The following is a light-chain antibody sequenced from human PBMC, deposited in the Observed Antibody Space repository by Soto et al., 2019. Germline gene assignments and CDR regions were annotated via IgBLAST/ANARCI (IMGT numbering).Light chain of an antibody. CDR1: SSDVGGYNF. V-gene: IGLV2-14*01. J-gene: IGLJ2*01. Sequence: QSALTQPASVSGSPGQSITNSCTGTSSDVGGYNFVSWYQQHPGKAPKLMIYEVTDRPSGVSNRFSGSKSGSTASLTISGLQAEDEADYYCSSYTSRNTLAFGGGTKLTVL. CDR2: EVT. CDR3: SSYTSRNTLA.